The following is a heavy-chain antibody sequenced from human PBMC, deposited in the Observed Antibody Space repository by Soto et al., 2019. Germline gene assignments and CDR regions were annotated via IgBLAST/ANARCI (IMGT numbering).Heavy chain of an antibody. V-gene: IGHV3-48*02. CDR2: IANSEHTA. CDR1: GFNLRSYG. J-gene: IGHJ4*02. CDR3: ARDWGVQYSYGGPYIPHLDC. Sequence: EEQLVESGGGLVQPGGSLRLSCVVSGFNLRSYGMNWVRQAPGKGLEWVSFIANSEHTAYNADSVKGRFTISRDPGKNSVYLQMNSLRHEDTAVYYCARDWGVQYSYGGPYIPHLDCWGQGTLVTVSS. D-gene: IGHD2-15*01.